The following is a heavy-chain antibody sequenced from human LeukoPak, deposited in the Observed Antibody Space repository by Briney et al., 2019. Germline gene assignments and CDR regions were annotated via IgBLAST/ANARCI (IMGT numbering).Heavy chain of an antibody. Sequence: PGGSLRLSCTASGFTFSSYSMNWVRQAPGKGLEWVSSISSSGSYTYYADSVKGRFTLSRDNAKNSLYLQMNSLRAEDTAVYYCARKIAVAGSDAFDIWGQGTMVTVSS. CDR1: GFTFSSYS. D-gene: IGHD6-19*01. J-gene: IGHJ3*02. CDR2: ISSSGSYT. CDR3: ARKIAVAGSDAFDI. V-gene: IGHV3-21*01.